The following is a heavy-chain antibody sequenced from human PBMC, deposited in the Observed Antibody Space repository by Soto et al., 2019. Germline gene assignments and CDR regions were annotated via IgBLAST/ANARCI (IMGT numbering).Heavy chain of an antibody. CDR1: GYTFTGYY. Sequence: ASVKVSCKASGYTFTGYYMHWVRQAPGQGLEWMGWINPNSGGTNYAQKFQGRVTMTRDTSISTAYMELSRLRSDDTAVYYCARDRQWLVLGFLDYWGQGXLVTVSS. V-gene: IGHV1-2*02. D-gene: IGHD6-19*01. J-gene: IGHJ4*02. CDR3: ARDRQWLVLGFLDY. CDR2: INPNSGGT.